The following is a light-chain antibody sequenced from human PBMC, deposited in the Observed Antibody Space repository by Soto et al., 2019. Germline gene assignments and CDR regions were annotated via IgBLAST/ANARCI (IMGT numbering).Light chain of an antibody. Sequence: QSVLTQTPSVSGAPGQWVTFSCTGSSSNIGAGYDVHWYQQLPGSAPKLLIYGNSNRPSGVPDRFSGSKSGASASLAIAGLQTEDEADYYCQSYDDNLSGSVFGGGTKLTVL. CDR1: SSNIGAGYD. CDR3: QSYDDNLSGSV. CDR2: GNS. J-gene: IGLJ3*02. V-gene: IGLV1-40*01.